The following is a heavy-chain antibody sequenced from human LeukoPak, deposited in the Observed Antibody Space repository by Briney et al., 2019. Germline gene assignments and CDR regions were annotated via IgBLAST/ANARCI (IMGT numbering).Heavy chain of an antibody. Sequence: GGSLRLSCAASGITLSSYPITWVRQAPGKGLEWVSTISGSGGNTYYAESAKGRFTTSRDNAKNTLSLKMSSLSAEDAAVYYCAKEGSCGWSPSRHFDHWGLGTLVTVSS. D-gene: IGHD6-19*01. CDR3: AKEGSCGWSPSRHFDH. CDR1: GITLSSYP. V-gene: IGHV3-23*01. J-gene: IGHJ4*02. CDR2: ISGSGGNT.